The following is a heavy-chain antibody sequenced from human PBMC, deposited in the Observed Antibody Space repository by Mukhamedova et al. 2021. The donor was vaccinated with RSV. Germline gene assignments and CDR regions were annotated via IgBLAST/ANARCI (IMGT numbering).Heavy chain of an antibody. D-gene: IGHD3-16*01. Sequence: SSYGMHWVRQAPGKGLEWVAVIWYDGSSKYYADSVKGRFTISRDNSKNTLYLQMNSLRAEDTAVYYCATPRGEAVDVWGKGTTV. CDR3: ATPRGEAVDV. V-gene: IGHV3-33*01. J-gene: IGHJ6*03. CDR1: SSYG. CDR2: IWYDGSSK.